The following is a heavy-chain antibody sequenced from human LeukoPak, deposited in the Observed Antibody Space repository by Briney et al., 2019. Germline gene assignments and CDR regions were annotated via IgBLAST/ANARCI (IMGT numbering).Heavy chain of an antibody. Sequence: PGGSLRLSCAASGFTFSSYSMNWVRQAPGKGLEWVSYISSSSSTIYYADSVKGRFTISRDNAKNSLYLQMNSLRAEDTAVYYCASSGYSGYGGFDYWGQGTLVTVSS. CDR3: ASSGYSGYGGFDY. V-gene: IGHV3-48*01. CDR1: GFTFSSYS. J-gene: IGHJ4*02. CDR2: ISSSSSTI. D-gene: IGHD5-12*01.